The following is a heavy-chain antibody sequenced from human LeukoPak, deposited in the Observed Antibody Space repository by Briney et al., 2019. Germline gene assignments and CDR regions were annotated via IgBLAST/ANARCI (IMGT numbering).Heavy chain of an antibody. V-gene: IGHV1-2*02. CDR2: INPNSGGT. CDR1: GYTFTGYY. CDR3: AIGMTINYGDYTNWFDP. Sequence: ASVKVSCKASGYTFTGYYMHWVRQAPGQGLEWMGWINPNSGGTNYAQKFQGRVTMTRDTSISTAYMELSRLRSDDTAVYYCAIGMTINYGDYTNWFDPWGQGTLVTVSS. D-gene: IGHD4-17*01. J-gene: IGHJ5*02.